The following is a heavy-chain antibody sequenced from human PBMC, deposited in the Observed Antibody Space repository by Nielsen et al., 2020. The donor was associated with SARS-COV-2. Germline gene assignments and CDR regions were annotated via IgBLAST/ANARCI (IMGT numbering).Heavy chain of an antibody. V-gene: IGHV4-59*01. Sequence: SEILSLTCTVSGGSISSYYWSWIRQPPGKGLEWIGYIYYSGSTNYNPSLKSRVTISVDTSKNQFSLKLSSVTAADTAVYYCARGAGDGVFDPWGQGTLVTVSS. J-gene: IGHJ5*02. CDR3: ARGAGDGVFDP. D-gene: IGHD7-27*01. CDR2: IYYSGST. CDR1: GGSISSYY.